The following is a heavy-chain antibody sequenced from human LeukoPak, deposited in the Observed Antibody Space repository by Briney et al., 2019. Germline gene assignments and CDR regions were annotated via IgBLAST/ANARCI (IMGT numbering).Heavy chain of an antibody. V-gene: IGHV1-2*02. Sequence: ASVKASCKASAYTFTAYYMHWVRQAPGQGLGWMGWLNPNSGGTNYAQKFHGRVTLTRDTSISTAYMELSSLRYDDTAVFYCARVAATNDAFDIWGQGTMVSVSS. CDR3: ARVAATNDAFDI. CDR1: AYTFTAYY. CDR2: LNPNSGGT. D-gene: IGHD2-15*01. J-gene: IGHJ3*02.